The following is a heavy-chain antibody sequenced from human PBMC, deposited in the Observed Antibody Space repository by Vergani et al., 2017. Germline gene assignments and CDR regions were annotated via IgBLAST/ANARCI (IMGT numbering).Heavy chain of an antibody. J-gene: IGHJ4*02. CDR2: ISYDGSNK. CDR1: GFTFSSYA. V-gene: IGHV3-30-3*01. CDR3: ARDPGYSSSWYYFDY. D-gene: IGHD6-13*01. Sequence: QVQLLESGGGVVQPVRSLRLSCAASGFTFSSYAMHWVRQAPGKGLEWVAVISYDGSNKYYADSVKGRFTISRDNSKNTLYLQMNSLRAEDTAVYYCARDPGYSSSWYYFDYWGQGTLVTVSS.